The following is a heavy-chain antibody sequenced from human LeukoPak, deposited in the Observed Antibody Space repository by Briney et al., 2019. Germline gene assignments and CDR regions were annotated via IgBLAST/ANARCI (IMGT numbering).Heavy chain of an antibody. CDR1: GGSTSSYY. V-gene: IGHV4-59*01. CDR2: IYYSGST. J-gene: IGHJ3*02. Sequence: PSETLSLTCTVSGGSTSSYYWSWIRQPPGKGLEWIGYIYYSGSTNYNPSLKSRVTISVDTSKNQFSLKLSSVTAADTAVYYCARDGATAGRRDAFDIWGQGTMVTVSS. CDR3: ARDGATAGRRDAFDI. D-gene: IGHD6-25*01.